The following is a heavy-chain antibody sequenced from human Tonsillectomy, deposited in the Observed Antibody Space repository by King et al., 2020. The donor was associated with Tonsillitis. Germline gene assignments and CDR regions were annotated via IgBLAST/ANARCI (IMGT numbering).Heavy chain of an antibody. CDR1: GGSISSSNW. J-gene: IGHJ6*02. V-gene: IGHV4-4*02. CDR2: IYHSGST. Sequence: VQLQESGPGLVKPSGTLSLTCAVSGGSISSSNWWSWVRQPPGKGLEWIGEIYHSGSTSYNPSLKSRVPISVDKSKNQFSLKLSSVTAADTAVYYCAREYAAEKDFFGLDVWGQGTTVTVSS. CDR3: AREYAAEKDFFGLDV. D-gene: IGHD2-2*01.